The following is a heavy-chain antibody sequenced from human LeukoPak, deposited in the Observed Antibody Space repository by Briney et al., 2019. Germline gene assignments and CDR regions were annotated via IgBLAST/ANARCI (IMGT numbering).Heavy chain of an antibody. CDR1: GFTFSSYA. Sequence: GGSLRLSCAASGFTFSSYAMSWVRQAPGKGLEWVSAISGSGGSTYYADSVKGRFTLSRDNSKNTLYLQINSLRAEDTAVFYCAKGGARLHSYYFDYWGQGTLVTVSS. D-gene: IGHD1-26*01. V-gene: IGHV3-23*01. CDR3: AKGGARLHSYYFDY. J-gene: IGHJ4*02. CDR2: ISGSGGST.